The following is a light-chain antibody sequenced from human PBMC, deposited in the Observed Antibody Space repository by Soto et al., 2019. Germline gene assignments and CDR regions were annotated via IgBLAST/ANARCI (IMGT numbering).Light chain of an antibody. CDR3: QQYGGSPYT. CDR2: GAS. CDR1: QSVRSNY. J-gene: IGKJ2*01. V-gene: IGKV3-20*01. Sequence: EIVLTQSPGTLSLSPGERATLSCRASQSVRSNYLAWYQQKPGQAPRLLIYGASSRATGIPDRFSGTGSGXXXXXXXXXXXPXDFAVYYCQQYGGSPYTFGQGTKLEIK.